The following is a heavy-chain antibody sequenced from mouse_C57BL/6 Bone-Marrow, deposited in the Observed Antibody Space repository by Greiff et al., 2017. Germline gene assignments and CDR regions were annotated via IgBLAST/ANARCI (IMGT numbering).Heavy chain of an antibody. V-gene: IGHV1-50*01. CDR3: AREDYYAMDY. Sequence: VKLMESGAELVKPGASVKLSCKASGYTFTSYWMQWVKQRPGQGLEWIGEIDPSDSYTNYNQKFKGKATLTVDTSSSTAYMQLSSLTSEDSAVYYCAREDYYAMDYWGQGTSVTVSS. J-gene: IGHJ4*01. CDR2: IDPSDSYT. CDR1: GYTFTSYW.